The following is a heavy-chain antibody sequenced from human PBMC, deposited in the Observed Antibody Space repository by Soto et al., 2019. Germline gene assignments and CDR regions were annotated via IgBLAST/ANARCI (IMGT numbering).Heavy chain of an antibody. CDR1: GYTFTGYY. CDR2: INPNSGGT. J-gene: IGHJ4*02. V-gene: IGHV1-2*04. Sequence: ASVKVSCKASGYTFTGYYMHWVRQAPGQGLEWKGRINPNSGGTNYAQKFQGWVTMTKDTSISTANMELSRLRTDDTAVYYCARERNDSSGYYYGSRGGIDYWGQGTLVTVSS. CDR3: ARERNDSSGYYYGSRGGIDY. D-gene: IGHD3-22*01.